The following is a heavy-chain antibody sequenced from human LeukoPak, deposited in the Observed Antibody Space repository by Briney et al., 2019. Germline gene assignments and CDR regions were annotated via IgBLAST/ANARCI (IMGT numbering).Heavy chain of an antibody. CDR2: ISYSGST. Sequence: SETLSLTCTVSSGSISSYYWTWIRQPPGKGLEWIGYISYSGSTNYNPSLKSRVTISVDTSKNQFSLKLSSVTAADTAVYYCARSHLGDGSSWWRRLFDYWGQGTLVTVSS. CDR3: ARSHLGDGSSWWRRLFDY. J-gene: IGHJ4*02. D-gene: IGHD6-13*01. V-gene: IGHV4-59*01. CDR1: SGSISSYY.